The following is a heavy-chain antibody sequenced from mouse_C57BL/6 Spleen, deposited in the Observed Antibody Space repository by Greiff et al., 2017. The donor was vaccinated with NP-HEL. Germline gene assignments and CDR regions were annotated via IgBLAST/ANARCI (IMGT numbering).Heavy chain of an antibody. CDR2: IYPGDGDT. Sequence: VKLVESGAELVKPGASVKISCKASGYAFSSYWMNWVKQRPGKGLEWIGQIYPGDGDTNYNGKFKGKATLTADKSSSTAYMQLSSLTSEDSAVYFCARGYDGYSPFDYWGQGTTLTVSS. D-gene: IGHD2-3*01. V-gene: IGHV1-80*01. J-gene: IGHJ2*01. CDR3: ARGYDGYSPFDY. CDR1: GYAFSSYW.